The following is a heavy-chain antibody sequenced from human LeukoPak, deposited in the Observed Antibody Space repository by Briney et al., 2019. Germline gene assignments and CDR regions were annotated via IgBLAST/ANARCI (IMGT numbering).Heavy chain of an antibody. Sequence: SETLSLTCNVSGGSISSYYWTWIRQPAGKGLEWIGRMHTSGNTNYSPSLKSRITVSVDTSKNQFPLKLSSVTAADTAVYYCAREGGQERYFDCWGQGTLVTVSS. CDR2: MHTSGNT. V-gene: IGHV4-4*07. J-gene: IGHJ4*02. CDR3: AREGGQERYFDC. CDR1: GGSISSYY.